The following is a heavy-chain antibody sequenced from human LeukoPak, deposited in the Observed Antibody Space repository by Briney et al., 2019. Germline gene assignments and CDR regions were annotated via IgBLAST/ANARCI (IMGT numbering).Heavy chain of an antibody. CDR3: GRTSGYDYSFDY. Sequence: SETLSLTCTVSVHSVSSGSYYWSWIRQPPGKGLEWIGYIYYSGSTNYNPSLKSRVTISVDTSKNQFSLKLSSVTAADTAVYYCGRTSGYDYSFDYWGQETLVTVS. CDR1: VHSVSSGSYY. CDR2: IYYSGST. V-gene: IGHV4-61*01. D-gene: IGHD5-12*01. J-gene: IGHJ4*02.